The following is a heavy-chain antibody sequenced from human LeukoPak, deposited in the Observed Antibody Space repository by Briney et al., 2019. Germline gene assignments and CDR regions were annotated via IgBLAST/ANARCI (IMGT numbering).Heavy chain of an antibody. D-gene: IGHD2-15*01. CDR2: IYHSGST. J-gene: IGHJ4*02. CDR1: GGSFSAYS. CDR3: ATPYCSGGSCYSYPAY. Sequence: SETLSLTCAVYGGSFSAYSWNWIRQPPGKGLEWIGEIYHSGSTNYNPSLKSRVTISVDTSKNQFSLKLSSVTAADTAVYYCATPYCSGGSCYSYPAYWGQGTLVTVSS. V-gene: IGHV4-34*01.